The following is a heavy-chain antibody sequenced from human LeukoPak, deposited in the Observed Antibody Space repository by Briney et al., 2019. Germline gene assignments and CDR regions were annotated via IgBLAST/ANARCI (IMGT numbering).Heavy chain of an antibody. V-gene: IGHV1-2*02. Sequence: ASVKVSCKASGYTFIDYYMNWVRQAPGQGLEWMGWINTNTGETNYAQKFQGRVTMTRDTSISTVYMELTGLTSDDTAVYYCARWGGVQFDPWGQGTLVTVSS. CDR1: GYTFIDYY. CDR2: INTNTGET. J-gene: IGHJ5*02. D-gene: IGHD2-8*01. CDR3: ARWGGVQFDP.